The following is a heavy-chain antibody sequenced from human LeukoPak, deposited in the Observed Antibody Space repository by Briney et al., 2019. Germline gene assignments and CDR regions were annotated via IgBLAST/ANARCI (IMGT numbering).Heavy chain of an antibody. CDR3: ARRFDYGNHAFHHYYMDV. CDR1: GYTFTGYY. J-gene: IGHJ6*03. D-gene: IGHD4-11*01. Sequence: ASVKVSCKASGYTFTGYYMHWVRQAPGQGLEWMGWINPNSGGTNYAQKFQGRVTMTRDTSISTVYMELRSLTYEDTALYYCARRFDYGNHAFHHYYMDVWGKGTTVSVSS. V-gene: IGHV1-2*02. CDR2: INPNSGGT.